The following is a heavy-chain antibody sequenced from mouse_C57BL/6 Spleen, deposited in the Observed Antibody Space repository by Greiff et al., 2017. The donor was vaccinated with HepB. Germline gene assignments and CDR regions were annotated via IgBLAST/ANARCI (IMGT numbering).Heavy chain of an antibody. D-gene: IGHD1-1*01. CDR1: GYTFTSYW. Sequence: VQLQQSGAELVKPGASVKLSCKASGYTFTSYWMQWVKQRPGQGLEWIGEIDPSDSYTNYNQKFKGKATLTVDTSSSTAYMQLSSLTSEDSAVYYCAIHYYYGSSYDDYFDYCGQGTTLTVSS. CDR2: IDPSDSYT. J-gene: IGHJ2*01. V-gene: IGHV1-50*01. CDR3: AIHYYYGSSYDDYFDY.